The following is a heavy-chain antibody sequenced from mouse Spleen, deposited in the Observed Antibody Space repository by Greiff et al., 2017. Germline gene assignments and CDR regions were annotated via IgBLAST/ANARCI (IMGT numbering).Heavy chain of an antibody. D-gene: IGHD2-4*01. V-gene: IGHV10-3*01. J-gene: IGHJ3*01. CDR3: VREGGDDYLAWFAY. Sequence: EVMLVESGGGLVQPKGSLKLSCAASGFTFNTYAMHWVRQAPGKGLEWVARIRSKSSNYATYYADSVKDRFTISRDDSQSMLYLQMNNLKTEDTAMYYCVREGGDDYLAWFAYWGQGTLVTVSA. CDR2: IRSKSSNYAT. CDR1: GFTFNTYA.